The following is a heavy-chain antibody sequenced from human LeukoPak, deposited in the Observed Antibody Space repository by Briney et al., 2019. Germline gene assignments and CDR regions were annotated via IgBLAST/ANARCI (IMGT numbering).Heavy chain of an antibody. Sequence: ASVTVSCTASGYTFISYGITWVRQAPGQGLEWLGWISAYNGNIDYAQKLQGRVTLTTDTPTSTAYMEVRSLRSDDTAVYYCASMSGYYPSYYFDYWGEGTLVTVPS. CDR3: ASMSGYYPSYYFDY. J-gene: IGHJ4*02. CDR2: ISAYNGNI. V-gene: IGHV1-18*01. D-gene: IGHD3-3*01. CDR1: GYTFISYG.